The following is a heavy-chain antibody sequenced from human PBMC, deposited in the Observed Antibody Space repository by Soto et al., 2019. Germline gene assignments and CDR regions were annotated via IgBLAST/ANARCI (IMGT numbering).Heavy chain of an antibody. V-gene: IGHV4-4*02. CDR3: ARGAGSGTNGYYYYGMDV. J-gene: IGHJ6*02. Sequence: QVQLQESGPGLVKPSGTLSLTCAVSGGSISSSNWWSWVRQPPGKGLVWIGEIYHSGSTNYNPSLTSRVTISVAKSKNQFSLKLSSVTAADTAVYYCARGAGSGTNGYYYYGMDVWGQGTTVTVSS. CDR2: IYHSGST. CDR1: GGSISSSNW. D-gene: IGHD3-10*01.